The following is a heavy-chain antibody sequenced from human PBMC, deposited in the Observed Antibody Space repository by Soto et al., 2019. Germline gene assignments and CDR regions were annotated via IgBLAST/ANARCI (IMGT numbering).Heavy chain of an antibody. CDR3: ASHFYRGNSPEYDFDS. V-gene: IGHV1-69*01. CDR1: GGTFRSYA. J-gene: IGHJ4*01. Sequence: QVLLVQSGAEVKKPGSSVKVSCKASGGTFRSYAINWVRQAPGQGLEWMGDIIPFFGTVNSAHKFQGRVTITADESTNIAYMELSSLRSEDTAVYYCASHFYRGNSPEYDFDSWGRGTLLTVSS. CDR2: IIPFFGTV. D-gene: IGHD2-21*02.